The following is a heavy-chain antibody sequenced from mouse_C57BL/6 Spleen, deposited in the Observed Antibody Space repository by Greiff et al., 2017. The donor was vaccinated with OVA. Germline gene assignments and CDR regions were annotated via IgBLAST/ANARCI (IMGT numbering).Heavy chain of an antibody. D-gene: IGHD4-1*01. CDR2: INPSTGGT. J-gene: IGHJ3*01. CDR3: ARRGLTGFAY. V-gene: IGHV1-42*01. Sequence: EVQRVESGPELVKPGASVKISCKASGYSFTGYYMNWVKQSPEKSLEWIGEINPSTGGTTYNQKFKAKATLTVDKSSSTAYMQLKSLTSEDSAVYYCARRGLTGFAYWGQGTLVTVSA. CDR1: GYSFTGYY.